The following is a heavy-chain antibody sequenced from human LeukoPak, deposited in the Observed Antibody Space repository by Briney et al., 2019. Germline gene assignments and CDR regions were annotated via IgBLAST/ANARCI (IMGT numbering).Heavy chain of an antibody. J-gene: IGHJ3*02. CDR3: ARGYSGWYQNAFDI. V-gene: IGHV1-8*03. D-gene: IGHD6-19*01. Sequence: ASVKVSCKASGYTFTSYDINWVRQATGQGLEWMGWMNPNSGNTGYAQKLQGRVTITRNTSISTAYMELSSLRSEDTAVYYCARGYSGWYQNAFDIWGQGTMVTVSS. CDR1: GYTFTSYD. CDR2: MNPNSGNT.